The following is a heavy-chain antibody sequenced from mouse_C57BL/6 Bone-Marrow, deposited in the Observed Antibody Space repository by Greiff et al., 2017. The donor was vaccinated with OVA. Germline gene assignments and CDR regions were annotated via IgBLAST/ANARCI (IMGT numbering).Heavy chain of an antibody. CDR3: TTWDTDWYFDV. D-gene: IGHD1-1*01. J-gene: IGHJ1*03. CDR2: IDPENGDT. CDR1: GFNIKDDY. Sequence: DVQLQESGAELVRPGASVKLSCTASGFNIKDDYMHWVKQRPEQGLEWIGWIDPENGDTEYASKFQGKATITADTSSNTAYLQLSSLTSEDTAVYYCTTWDTDWYFDVWGTGTTVTVSS. V-gene: IGHV14-4*01.